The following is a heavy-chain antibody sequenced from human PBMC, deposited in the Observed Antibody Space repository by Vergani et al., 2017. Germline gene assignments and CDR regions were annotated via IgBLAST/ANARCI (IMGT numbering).Heavy chain of an antibody. V-gene: IGHV1-18*01. CDR2: ISAYNGNT. D-gene: IGHD2-15*01. Sequence: QVQLVQSGAEVKKPGASVKVSCKASGYTFTSYGISWVRQAPGQGLEWMGWISAYNGNTNYAQKLQGRVTMTTDTSTSTAYMELSSLRAEDTAVYYWARDPDIVVVVAATLRFDPWGQGTLVTVSS. CDR1: GYTFTSYG. CDR3: ARDPDIVVVVAATLRFDP. J-gene: IGHJ5*02.